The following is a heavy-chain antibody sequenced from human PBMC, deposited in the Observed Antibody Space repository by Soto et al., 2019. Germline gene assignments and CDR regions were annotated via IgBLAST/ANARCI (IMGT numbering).Heavy chain of an antibody. CDR2: ISHDRRNI. Sequence: QIQLVESGGGVVQPGRSLRLSCTASGFTFSRNGMHWVRQAPGKGLEWVAVISHDRRNIYYADSVKGRFTISRDNSKNTQYLQMDSLTAEDTAVYFCAKDRYRSWSFYEWGHGTLFTVSS. J-gene: IGHJ4*01. CDR1: GFTFSRNG. CDR3: AKDRYRSWSFYE. D-gene: IGHD6-13*01. V-gene: IGHV3-30*18.